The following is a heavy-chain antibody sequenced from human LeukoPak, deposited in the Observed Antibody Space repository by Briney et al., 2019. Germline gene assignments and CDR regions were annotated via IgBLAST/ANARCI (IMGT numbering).Heavy chain of an antibody. V-gene: IGHV3-15*01. CDR1: GFTFSNAW. D-gene: IGHD1-26*01. CDR3: AKDLGELPLGAIFDY. CDR2: IKSKTDGGTT. J-gene: IGHJ4*02. Sequence: PGGSLRLSCAASGFTFSNAWMSWVRQAPGKGLEWVGRIKSKTDGGTTDYAAPVKGRFTISRDDSKNSLYLQMNSLRAEDTAVYYCAKDLGELPLGAIFDYWGQGTLVTVSS.